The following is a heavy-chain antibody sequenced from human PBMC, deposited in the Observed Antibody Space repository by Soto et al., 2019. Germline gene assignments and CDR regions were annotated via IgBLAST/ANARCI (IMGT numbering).Heavy chain of an antibody. D-gene: IGHD6-13*01. Sequence: QVQLVESGGGVVQPGRSLILSCAASGFTFSSYGTHWVRQAPGKGLEWVAVISFDGINKYYADSVKGRFTISRDNSKRMLYLERDSMRAKDTAVYYCAKGRAQQLVRIGMDDWCQGTTVTVCS. CDR3: AKGRAQQLVRIGMDD. J-gene: IGHJ6*02. CDR1: GFTFSSYG. CDR2: ISFDGINK. V-gene: IGHV3-30*18.